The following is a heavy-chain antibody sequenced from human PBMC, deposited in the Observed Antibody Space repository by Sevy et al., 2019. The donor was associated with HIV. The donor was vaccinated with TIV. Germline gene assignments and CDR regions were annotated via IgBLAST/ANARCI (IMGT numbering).Heavy chain of an antibody. Sequence: GGSLRLSCAASGFGFSSHAMSWVRQAPGKGLEWVSAIRSTGDSTYYADSVKGRFTISRDNSKNTVYVDMTSLRADDTAIYYCAKSLRPDIVVSAGHHTYYYGMDVWGQGTTVTVSS. V-gene: IGHV3-23*01. CDR2: IRSTGDST. D-gene: IGHD2-2*01. J-gene: IGHJ6*02. CDR3: AKSLRPDIVVSAGHHTYYYGMDV. CDR1: GFGFSSHA.